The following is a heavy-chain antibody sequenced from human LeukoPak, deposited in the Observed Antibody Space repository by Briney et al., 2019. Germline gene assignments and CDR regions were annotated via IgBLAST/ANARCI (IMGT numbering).Heavy chain of an antibody. J-gene: IGHJ4*02. Sequence: GGSLRLSCAASGFTFDDYAMHWVRQAPGKGLEWVSGISWNSGSIGYADSVKGRFTISRDNAKNSLYLQMNSLRAEDTALHYCAKDRRREVGADFDYWGQGTLVTVSS. CDR1: GFTFDDYA. V-gene: IGHV3-9*01. CDR2: ISWNSGSI. D-gene: IGHD1-26*01. CDR3: AKDRRREVGADFDY.